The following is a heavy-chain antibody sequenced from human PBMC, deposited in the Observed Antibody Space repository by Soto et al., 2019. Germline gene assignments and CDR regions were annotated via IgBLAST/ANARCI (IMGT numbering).Heavy chain of an antibody. CDR1: GGSTNSYW. CDR2: VYSSGTT. J-gene: IGHJ4*02. V-gene: IGHV4-4*07. Sequence: TSETLSLTCSVSGGSTNSYWWSWIRQPAGKGLEWIGRVYSSGTTDYNPSLNSRATMSVETSKNQFSLKLSSVTAADTAVYYCARDIGSYAYGEGYWGQGIQVTVSS. CDR3: ARDIGSYAYGEGY. D-gene: IGHD3-10*01.